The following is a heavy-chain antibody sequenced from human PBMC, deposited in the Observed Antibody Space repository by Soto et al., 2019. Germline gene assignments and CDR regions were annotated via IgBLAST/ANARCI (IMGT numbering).Heavy chain of an antibody. CDR2: SDPADGET. CDR1: GYNLNDLS. V-gene: IGHV1-24*01. J-gene: IGHJ4*02. Sequence: QVQLVQSGAEVKKPGASVKVSCKVSGYNLNDLSIHWVRQAPGKGLEWMGGSDPADGETIYAQKFQRRVTMTEATSTDTAYMELSSLRSEDTAVYYCATVIVSTIPLDYWGQGTLVTVSS. CDR3: ATVIVSTIPLDY. D-gene: IGHD5-12*01.